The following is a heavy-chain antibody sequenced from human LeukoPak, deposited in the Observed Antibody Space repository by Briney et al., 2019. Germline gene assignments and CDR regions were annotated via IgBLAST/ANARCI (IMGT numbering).Heavy chain of an antibody. D-gene: IGHD6-19*01. V-gene: IGHV3-9*01. CDR2: ISWNSGGI. CDR1: GFTFDDYA. J-gene: IGHJ3*02. CDR3: AKDRVGYGSGKITGAFDI. Sequence: TGGSLRLSCAASGFTFDDYAMHWVRQAPGKGLEWVSGISWNSGGIGYADSVKGRFTISRHNAKNSLYLQMNSLRAEDTALYYCAKDRVGYGSGKITGAFDIWGQGTMVTVSS.